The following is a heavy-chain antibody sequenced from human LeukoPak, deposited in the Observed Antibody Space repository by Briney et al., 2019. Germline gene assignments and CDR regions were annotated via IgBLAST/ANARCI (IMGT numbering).Heavy chain of an antibody. Sequence: PSETLSLTCTVSGGSISSYYWSWVRQPPGKGLEWIGYIYYSGSTNYNPSLKSRVTISVDTSKNQFSLKLSSVTAADTAVYYCARDQLWFGYWGQGTLVTVSS. CDR2: IYYSGST. V-gene: IGHV4-59*01. CDR3: ARDQLWFGY. D-gene: IGHD5-18*01. CDR1: GGSISSYY. J-gene: IGHJ4*02.